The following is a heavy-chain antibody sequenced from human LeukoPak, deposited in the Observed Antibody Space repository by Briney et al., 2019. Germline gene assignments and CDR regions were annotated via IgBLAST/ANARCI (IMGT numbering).Heavy chain of an antibody. V-gene: IGHV1-46*01. CDR2: INPSGGST. D-gene: IGHD3-10*01. CDR3: ARDTPHYGSGSYYYYYYYMDV. CDR1: GYTFTSYY. J-gene: IGHJ6*03. Sequence: EASVKVSCKASGYTFTSYYMHWVRQAPGQGLEWMGIINPSGGSTSYAQKFQGRVTMTRDTSTSTVYMELSSLRSEDTAVYYCARDTPHYGSGSYYYYYYYMDVWGKGTTVTVSS.